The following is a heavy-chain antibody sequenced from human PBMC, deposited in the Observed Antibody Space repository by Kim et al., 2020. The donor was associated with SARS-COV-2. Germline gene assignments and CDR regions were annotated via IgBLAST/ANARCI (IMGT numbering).Heavy chain of an antibody. Sequence: GGSLRLSCTGSGFTFSDYYMNWIRQAPGKGLEWVSYISSRGDIYYPDSVKGRFTISRDNAKNSLYLQMNSLSADDTALYYCARGSRAVGNWGNFDSWGQGTLVTVSS. CDR1: GFTFSDYY. J-gene: IGHJ4*02. CDR3: ARGSRAVGNWGNFDS. CDR2: ISSRGDI. D-gene: IGHD6-13*01. V-gene: IGHV3-11*01.